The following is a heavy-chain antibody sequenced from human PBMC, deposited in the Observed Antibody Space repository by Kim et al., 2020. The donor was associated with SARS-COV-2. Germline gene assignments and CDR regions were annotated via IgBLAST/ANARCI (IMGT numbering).Heavy chain of an antibody. CDR2: NT. Sequence: NTNYAQKLQGRVTMTTETSTSTAYMELRSLRSDDTAVYYCARRPSGYYDYWGQGTLVTVSS. CDR3: ARRPSGYYDY. J-gene: IGHJ4*02. D-gene: IGHD3-22*01. V-gene: IGHV1-18*01.